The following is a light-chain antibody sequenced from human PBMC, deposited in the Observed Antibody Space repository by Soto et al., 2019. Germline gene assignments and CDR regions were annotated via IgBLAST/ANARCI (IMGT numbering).Light chain of an antibody. Sequence: IVFAQCQTMVSLSPWERLTLSCGASRRASTASIAWYQHRPGLAPRLLVYGASRRASGIPDRFSGSGSGTDFTLTISRLQPEDFAVYYCQQYETSPRTFGQGTMVDIK. CDR3: QQYETSPRT. CDR2: GAS. CDR1: RRASTAS. V-gene: IGKV3D-20*01. J-gene: IGKJ1*01.